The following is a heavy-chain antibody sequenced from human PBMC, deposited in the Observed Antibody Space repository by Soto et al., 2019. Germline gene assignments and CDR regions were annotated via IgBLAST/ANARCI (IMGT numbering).Heavy chain of an antibody. CDR1: GFTFSNSW. J-gene: IGHJ4*02. D-gene: IGHD1-26*01. V-gene: IGHV3-15*01. Sequence: EVQLVESGGGLVQPGGSLRLSCAASGFTFSNSWMSWVRQVPGKGLEWVGRTKSKSDGETTDYPAPVKGRFTISRDDSEHTLYLQLNSLKTEDTAVYYCTTPSYGIEHWGQGTLVTVSS. CDR2: TKSKSDGETT. CDR3: TTPSYGIEH.